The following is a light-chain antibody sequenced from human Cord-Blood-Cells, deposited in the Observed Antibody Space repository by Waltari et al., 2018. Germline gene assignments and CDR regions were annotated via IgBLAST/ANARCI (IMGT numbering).Light chain of an antibody. V-gene: IGKV3-11*01. CDR3: QQRSNWLT. CDR2: DAS. CDR1: QSVSSY. Sequence: DILSPQSPATLSWSPGERATLSCRASQSVSSYLAWYQQKPGQAPRLLIYDASNGATGIPARFSGSGSGTDFTLTISSLEPEDFAVYYWQQRSNWLTFGGGTKVEIK. J-gene: IGKJ4*01.